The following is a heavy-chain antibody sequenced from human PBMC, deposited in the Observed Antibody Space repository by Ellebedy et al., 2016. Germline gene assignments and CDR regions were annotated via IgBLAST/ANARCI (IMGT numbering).Heavy chain of an antibody. Sequence: GESLKISXAASGFTFDDYAMHWVRQAPGKGLEWVANINKDGSQKYYVDSVKGRFTISRDNAKNSLYLQMNSLRAEDTAVYYCASGNYHDSWGQGTLVTVSS. CDR1: GFTFDDYA. CDR3: ASGNYHDS. CDR2: INKDGSQK. D-gene: IGHD1-26*01. V-gene: IGHV3-7*01. J-gene: IGHJ4*02.